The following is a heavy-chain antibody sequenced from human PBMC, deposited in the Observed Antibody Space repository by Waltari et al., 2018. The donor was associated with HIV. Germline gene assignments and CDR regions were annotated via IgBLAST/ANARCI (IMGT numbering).Heavy chain of an antibody. Sequence: QLQLQESGPGLVKPSETLSLTCTVSGGSISSSSYYWGWIRQPPGKGLEWIGSIYYSGSTYYNPSLKSRVTISVDTSKNQFSLKLSSVTAADTAVYYCARKGTTGYSSGPRPPLLVDYWGQGTLVTVSS. CDR1: GGSISSSSYY. V-gene: IGHV4-39*01. CDR3: ARKGTTGYSSGPRPPLLVDY. D-gene: IGHD6-19*01. CDR2: IYYSGST. J-gene: IGHJ4*02.